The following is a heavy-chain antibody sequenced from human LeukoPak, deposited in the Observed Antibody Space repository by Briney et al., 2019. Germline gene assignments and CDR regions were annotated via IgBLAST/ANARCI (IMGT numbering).Heavy chain of an antibody. Sequence: SETLSLTCAVYGGSFSGYYWSWIRQPPGKGLEWIGEINHSGSTNYNPSLKSRVTISVDTSKNQFSLKVNSVTAADTAVYFCVRVGSGSPSRHGMDVWGQGTTVTVS. V-gene: IGHV4-34*01. D-gene: IGHD3-22*01. J-gene: IGHJ6*02. CDR1: GGSFSGYY. CDR2: INHSGST. CDR3: VRVGSGSPSRHGMDV.